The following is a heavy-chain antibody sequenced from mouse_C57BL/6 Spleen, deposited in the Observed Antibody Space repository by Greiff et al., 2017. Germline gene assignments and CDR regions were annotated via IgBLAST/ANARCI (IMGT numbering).Heavy chain of an antibody. Sequence: VQLQQSGPELVKPGASMKISCKASGYAFSSSWMNWVKQRPGKGLEWIGRIYPGDGDTNYNGKFKGKATLTADKSSSTAYMQRSSLTSEDSAVYFCARWNYGSSYGFDVWGTGTTVTVSS. D-gene: IGHD1-1*01. J-gene: IGHJ1*03. CDR1: GYAFSSSW. CDR3: ARWNYGSSYGFDV. V-gene: IGHV1-82*01. CDR2: IYPGDGDT.